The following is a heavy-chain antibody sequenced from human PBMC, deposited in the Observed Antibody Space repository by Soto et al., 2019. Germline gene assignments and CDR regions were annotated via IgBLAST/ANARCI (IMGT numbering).Heavy chain of an antibody. V-gene: IGHV4-34*01. D-gene: IGHD3-3*01. CDR3: AAMYYDFWSATLNSAY. CDR2: VNHSGKT. Sequence: PSETLSLTCAVYGGSFINYSYSWIRQAPGKGLEWIGEVNHSGKTDYNPSLKSRGTISVDTSKNQFSLKLISVTAADTAVYYCAAMYYDFWSATLNSAYWGQGTLVTVSS. CDR1: GGSFINYS. J-gene: IGHJ4*02.